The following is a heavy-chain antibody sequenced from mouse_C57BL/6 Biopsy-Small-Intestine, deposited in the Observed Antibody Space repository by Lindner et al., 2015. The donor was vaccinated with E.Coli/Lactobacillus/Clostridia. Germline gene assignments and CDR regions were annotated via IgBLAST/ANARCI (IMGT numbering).Heavy chain of an antibody. CDR1: GYTFTSYW. CDR2: IYPGNSDT. V-gene: IGHV1-5*01. Sequence: VQLQESGTVLARPGASVKMSCKTSGYTFTSYWMHWVKQRPGQGLEWIGAIYPGNSDTSYNQKFKGKAKLTAVVSASTAYMELSSLTKEDSAVYYCTRDYYGPLWYFDVWGTGTTVTVSS. D-gene: IGHD1-2*01. J-gene: IGHJ1*03. CDR3: TRDYYGPLWYFDV.